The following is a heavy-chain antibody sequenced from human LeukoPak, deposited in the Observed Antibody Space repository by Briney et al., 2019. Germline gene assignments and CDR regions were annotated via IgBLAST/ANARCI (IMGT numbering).Heavy chain of an antibody. J-gene: IGHJ4*02. CDR3: ASQWRPKQAKSSEIVVVPAAISSIDY. CDR2: IYYSGST. D-gene: IGHD2-2*02. Sequence: PSETLSLTCTVSGGSISSGSYYWSWIRQPPGKGLEWIGSIYYSGSTYYNPSLKSRVTISVDTSKNQFSLKLSSVTAADTAVYYCASQWRPKQAKSSEIVVVPAAISSIDYWGQGTLVTVSS. V-gene: IGHV4-39*01. CDR1: GGSISSGSYY.